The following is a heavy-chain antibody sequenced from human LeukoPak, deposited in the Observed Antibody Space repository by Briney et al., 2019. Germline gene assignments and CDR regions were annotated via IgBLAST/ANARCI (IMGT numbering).Heavy chain of an antibody. J-gene: IGHJ3*02. V-gene: IGHV4-31*03. Sequence: SETLSLTCTVSGGSISSGGYYWSWIRQHPGKGLEWIGYIYYSGSTYYNPSLKSRVTISVDTSKNQFSLKLSSVTAADTAVYYCARERRYYDSSGYYYDAFDIWGQGTMVTVSS. CDR3: ARERRYYDSSGYYYDAFDI. CDR1: GGSISSGGYY. CDR2: IYYSGST. D-gene: IGHD3-22*01.